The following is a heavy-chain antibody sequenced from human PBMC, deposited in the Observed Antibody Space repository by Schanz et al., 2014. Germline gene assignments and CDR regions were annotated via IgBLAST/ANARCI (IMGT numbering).Heavy chain of an antibody. V-gene: IGHV3-48*02. CDR1: GFTFSSYS. Sequence: EVQLMESGGDLVQPGGSLRLSCAASGFTFSSYSMNWVRQTPGKGLEWVSYISTRSITTYYPASLKGRFTISRDDAKNSLYLQMNSLTDEDTAVYYCARGEFGRLFPTWFDPWGQGTLVTVSS. CDR2: ISTRSITT. CDR3: ARGEFGRLFPTWFDP. J-gene: IGHJ5*02. D-gene: IGHD3-10*01.